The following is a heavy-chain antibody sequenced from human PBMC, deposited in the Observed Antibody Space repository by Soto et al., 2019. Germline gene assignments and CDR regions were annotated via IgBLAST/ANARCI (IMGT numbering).Heavy chain of an antibody. CDR3: ARGRRGYCSGGSCYFAS. D-gene: IGHD2-15*01. J-gene: IGHJ5*02. CDR1: GGSFSGYY. Sequence: QVQLQQWGAGLLKPSETLSLTCAVYGGSFSGYYWSWIRQPPGKGLEWIGEINHSGSTNYNPSLTSRVTISVDTSKNQFSLKLSSVTAADTAVYYCARGRRGYCSGGSCYFASWGQGTLVTVSS. CDR2: INHSGST. V-gene: IGHV4-34*01.